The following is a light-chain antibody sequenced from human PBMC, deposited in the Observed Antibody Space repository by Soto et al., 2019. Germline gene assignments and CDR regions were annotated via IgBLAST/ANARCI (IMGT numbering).Light chain of an antibody. J-gene: IGLJ1*01. CDR1: SSNIGSNT. V-gene: IGLV1-44*01. Sequence: QSMLTQPPSTSVTPGQRVTISCSGSSSNIGSNTVNWYQQLPGTAPKLLIYSNNQRPSGVPDRFSGSKSGTSASLAISGLQSEDEAHYYCAAWDDSLNAHFVFGTGTKVTVL. CDR2: SNN. CDR3: AAWDDSLNAHFV.